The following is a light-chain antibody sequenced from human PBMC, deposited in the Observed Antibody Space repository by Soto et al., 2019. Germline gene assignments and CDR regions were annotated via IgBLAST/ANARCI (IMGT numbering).Light chain of an antibody. CDR2: GAS. J-gene: IGKJ2*01. Sequence: ETVMTQSPATLSVSPGDRVTLSCRASQSIGTNLLWLQQSPGQPPRLLISGASDRVAGVPDRFSGSGSGTDFTLTINGLQSEDCAVYYCQQYAGWPRTFGQGTKLEIK. CDR1: QSIGTN. V-gene: IGKV3-15*01. CDR3: QQYAGWPRT.